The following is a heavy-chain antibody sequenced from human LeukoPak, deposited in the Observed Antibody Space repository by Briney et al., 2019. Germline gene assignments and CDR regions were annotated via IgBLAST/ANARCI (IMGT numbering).Heavy chain of an antibody. CDR2: ISGSDGHT. CDR1: GFTFSSYA. D-gene: IGHD4-11*01. CDR3: ARGPYSRNFDY. J-gene: IGHJ4*02. Sequence: GGSLRLSCAASGFTFSSYAMSWVRQAPGKGLEWVSAISGSDGHTYYADAVKGRFTISRDNSKNTLYLQMNSLRAEDTAVYYCARGPYSRNFDYWGQGTLVTVSS. V-gene: IGHV3-23*01.